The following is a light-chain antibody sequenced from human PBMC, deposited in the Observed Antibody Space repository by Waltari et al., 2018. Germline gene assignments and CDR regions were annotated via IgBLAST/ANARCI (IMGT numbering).Light chain of an antibody. CDR3: LQHYSYPLT. CDR2: GAT. Sequence: DIQMTQSPSSLSASVGDTVTITCRASQGISTYLNWFQQKPGKAPKLLISGATTLQSGVSSRLGGSGSGTEFTLTISSLQPEDFASYYCLQHYSYPLTFGGGTKVEIK. CDR1: QGISTY. J-gene: IGKJ4*01. V-gene: IGKV1-17*01.